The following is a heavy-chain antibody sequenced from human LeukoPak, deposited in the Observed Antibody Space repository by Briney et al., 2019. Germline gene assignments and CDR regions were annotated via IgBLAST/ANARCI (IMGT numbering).Heavy chain of an antibody. V-gene: IGHV1-8*01. J-gene: IGHJ6*03. CDR3: ARLRATWAYYYYMDV. D-gene: IGHD7-27*01. CDR1: GYTFTSYD. Sequence: GASVKVSCKASGYTFTSYDINWVRQATGQGLEWMGWMNPNSGNTGYAQKFQGRVTMTRNTSISTAYMELSSLRSEDTAVYYCARLRATWAYYYYMDVWGKGTTVTVSS. CDR2: MNPNSGNT.